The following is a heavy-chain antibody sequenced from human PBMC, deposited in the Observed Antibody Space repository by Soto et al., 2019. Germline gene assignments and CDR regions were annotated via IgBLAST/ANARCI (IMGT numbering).Heavy chain of an antibody. CDR1: GFTFSSYA. J-gene: IGHJ4*01. CDR2: ISSNGGST. V-gene: IGHV3-64D*06. D-gene: IGHD2-21*01. CDR3: VKEAPGTYSVGPFDY. Sequence: GGSLRLSCSASGFTFSSYAMHWVRQAPGKGLEYVSAISSNGGSTYYADSVKGRFTISRDNSKNTLYLQMSSLRAEDTAVYYCVKEAPGTYSVGPFDYWGQGTLVTVSS.